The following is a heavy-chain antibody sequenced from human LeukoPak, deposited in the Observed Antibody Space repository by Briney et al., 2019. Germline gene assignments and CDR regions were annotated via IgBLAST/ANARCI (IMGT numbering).Heavy chain of an antibody. CDR1: GGSISSSSYY. V-gene: IGHV4-39*07. Sequence: SETLSLTCTVSGGSISSSSYYWAWIRQPPGKGLEWIGSIYYTGSTYYNPSLKSRVTISVDTSKNQFSLRLSSVTAADTAVYYCARSGYSYGADAFDIWGQGTMVTVSS. CDR3: ARSGYSYGADAFDI. D-gene: IGHD5-18*01. CDR2: IYYTGST. J-gene: IGHJ3*02.